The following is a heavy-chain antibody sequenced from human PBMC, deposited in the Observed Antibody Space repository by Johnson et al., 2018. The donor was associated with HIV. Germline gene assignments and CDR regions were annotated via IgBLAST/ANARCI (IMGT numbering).Heavy chain of an antibody. CDR1: GFTFSDYY. V-gene: IGHV3-11*04. CDR2: ISSSGSNK. J-gene: IGHJ3*02. Sequence: QVQLVESGGGLVKPGGSLRLSCAASGFTFSDYYMSWIRQAPGQGLEWVSYISSSGSNKYYADSVKGRFTISRDNSKNTLYLQMNTLRAEDTAVYYCARGGVVHDGFDIRGLGTMVTVSS. D-gene: IGHD2-8*01. CDR3: ARGGVVHDGFDI.